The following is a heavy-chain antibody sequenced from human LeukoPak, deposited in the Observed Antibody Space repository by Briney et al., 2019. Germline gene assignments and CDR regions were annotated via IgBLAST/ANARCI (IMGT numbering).Heavy chain of an antibody. CDR3: ARAYGDYDFDY. V-gene: IGHV4-61*02. Sequence: SETLSLTCTISGGSVTSGSSYWSWVRQPAGKGLEWVGRIYTSGSTSYNPSLKSRVTISVDTSKNQFSLSLSSVTAADTAVYYCARAYGDYDFDYWGQGTLVTVSS. CDR1: GGSVTSGSSY. J-gene: IGHJ4*02. D-gene: IGHD4-17*01. CDR2: IYTSGST.